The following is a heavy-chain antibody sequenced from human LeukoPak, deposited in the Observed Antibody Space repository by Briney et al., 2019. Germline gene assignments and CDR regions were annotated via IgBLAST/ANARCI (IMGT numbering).Heavy chain of an antibody. Sequence: GAPVKVSCKASGYTFTSYYMHWVRQAPGQGLEWMGIINPSGGSTSYAQKFQGRVTMTRDTSTSTVYMELSSLRSEDTAVYYCARDSIAVDFDYWGQGTLVTVSS. CDR2: INPSGGST. D-gene: IGHD6-19*01. CDR3: ARDSIAVDFDY. V-gene: IGHV1-46*01. J-gene: IGHJ4*02. CDR1: GYTFTSYY.